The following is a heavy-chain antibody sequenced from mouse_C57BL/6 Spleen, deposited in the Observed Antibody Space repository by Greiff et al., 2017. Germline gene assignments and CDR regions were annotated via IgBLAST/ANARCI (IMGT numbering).Heavy chain of an antibody. D-gene: IGHD1-1*01. Sequence: EVMLVESGGGLVKPGGSLKLSCAASGFTFSSYAMSWVRQTPEKRLEWVATISDGGSYTYYPQNVKGRFTISRDNAKNNLYLQMSHLKSEDTAMYYCATLITTVVAHYAMDYWGQGTSVTVSS. CDR3: ATLITTVVAHYAMDY. CDR1: GFTFSSYA. V-gene: IGHV5-4*03. J-gene: IGHJ4*01. CDR2: ISDGGSYT.